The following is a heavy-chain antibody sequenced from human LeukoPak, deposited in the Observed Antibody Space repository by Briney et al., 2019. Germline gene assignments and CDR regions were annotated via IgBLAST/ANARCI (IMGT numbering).Heavy chain of an antibody. CDR1: GFTFSDYY. J-gene: IGHJ4*02. D-gene: IGHD2-2*01. V-gene: IGHV3-11*06. Sequence: GGSLRLSCAASGFTFSDYYMSWIRQAPGKGLEWVSYISSSSSSYTNYADSVKGRFTISRDNAKSSLYLQMNSLRAEDTAVYYCAREGSVVVPHYYFDYWGQGTLVTVSS. CDR2: ISSSSSSYT. CDR3: AREGSVVVPHYYFDY.